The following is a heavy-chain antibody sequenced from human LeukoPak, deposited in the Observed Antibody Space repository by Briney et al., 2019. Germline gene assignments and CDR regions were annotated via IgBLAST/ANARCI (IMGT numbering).Heavy chain of an antibody. V-gene: IGHV3-7*01. J-gene: IGHJ4*02. CDR1: GFTFSSYW. CDR2: MKGDGSKK. D-gene: IGHD4-11*01. CDR3: ARERTTIMSGTAIGGY. Sequence: PGGSLRLSCAASGFTFSSYWMNWVRQAPGKGLEWVASMKGDGSKKYCVDSVRGRFTISRDNAKNSLYLQMNSLTADDTALYYCARERTTIMSGTAIGGYWGQGTLVTVSS.